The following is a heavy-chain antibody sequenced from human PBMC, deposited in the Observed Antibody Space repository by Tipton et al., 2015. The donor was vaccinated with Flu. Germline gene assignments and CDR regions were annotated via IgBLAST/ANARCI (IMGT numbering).Heavy chain of an antibody. Sequence: TLSLTCTVSSGSIRSTNYFCAWIRQPPGKRLELIGSIYPSGTTYYNPSLKSRVTISVDTSQNQFSLKVTSVTAADAAVYYCARLSFYDVDLKNYYFEDWGQGALVTVSS. D-gene: IGHD3-10*02. CDR2: IYPSGTT. V-gene: IGHV4-39*01. J-gene: IGHJ4*02. CDR1: SGSIRSTNYF. CDR3: ARLSFYDVDLKNYYFED.